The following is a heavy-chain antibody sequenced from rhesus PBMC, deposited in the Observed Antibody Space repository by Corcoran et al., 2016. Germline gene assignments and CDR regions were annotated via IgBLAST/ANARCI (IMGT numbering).Heavy chain of an antibody. D-gene: IGHD3-16*01. CDR2: ISNGGGST. J-gene: IGHJ4*01. V-gene: IGHV3-59*01. Sequence: KGLEWVSRISNGGGSTWYADSVKGRFTISRENAKNTLYLQMDSLRAEDTAVYYCARDYYYSGSYYYHPYGLRYWGQGVLVTVSS. CDR3: ARDYYYSGSYYYHPYGLRY.